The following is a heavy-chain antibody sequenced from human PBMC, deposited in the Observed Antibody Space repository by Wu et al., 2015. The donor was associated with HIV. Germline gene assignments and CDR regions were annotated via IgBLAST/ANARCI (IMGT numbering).Heavy chain of an antibody. D-gene: IGHD3-10*01. CDR3: ARGRRMVTGVTYAFDS. CDR1: GGTFSSYA. CDR2: IIPIFGTA. V-gene: IGHV1-69*01. J-gene: IGHJ3*01. Sequence: QVQLVQSGAEVKKPGSSVKVSCKASGGTFSSYAISWVRQAPGQGLEWMGGIIPIFGTANYAQKFQGRVTITTDESTSTAYMELSSLRSEDTAVYYCARGRRMVTGVTYAFDSLGPRDNGHRL.